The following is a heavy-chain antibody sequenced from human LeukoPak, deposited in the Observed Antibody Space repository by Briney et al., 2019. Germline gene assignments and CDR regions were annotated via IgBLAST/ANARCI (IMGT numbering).Heavy chain of an antibody. V-gene: IGHV5-51*01. Sequence: LGESLKISFKGSGYSFTGYWFGWVRQLPGKGLGGLGILYAGESANRYRPSFQGEVAISADKSISTTYLNSSSLKASDTAMYYCARQPAYYDILTGYHSYGMDGWDKGTAVTVSS. CDR3: ARQPAYYDILTGYHSYGMDG. CDR2: LYAGESAN. CDR1: GYSFTGYW. D-gene: IGHD3-9*01. J-gene: IGHJ6*04.